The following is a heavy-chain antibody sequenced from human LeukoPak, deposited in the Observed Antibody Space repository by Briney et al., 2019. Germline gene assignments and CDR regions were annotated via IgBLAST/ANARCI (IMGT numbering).Heavy chain of an antibody. V-gene: IGHV3-23*01. Sequence: RTLSPSSAPSRVTFTSDAISGVPATPQEGGGRGSAICGRGGSTYYADSVKGRFTISRDNSKNTLYLHMNSLPAEDPPGNYFAKFPLRGYSSGWYSLVQIKYYFDYWGQGTLVTVSS. CDR1: RVTFTSDA. CDR2: ICGRGGST. D-gene: IGHD6-19*01. CDR3: AKFPLRGYSSGWYSLVQIKYYFDY. J-gene: IGHJ4*02.